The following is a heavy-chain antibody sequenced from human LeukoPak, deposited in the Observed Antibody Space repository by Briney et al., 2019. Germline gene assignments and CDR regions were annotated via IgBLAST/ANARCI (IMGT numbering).Heavy chain of an antibody. Sequence: GGSLRLSCAASGFTFSSYSMNWVRQAPGKGLEWVSSISSSSSYIYYADSVKGRFTISRDNAKNSLYPQMNSLRAEDTAVYYCARDVDTAMVTIDYWGQGTLVTVSS. V-gene: IGHV3-21*01. CDR2: ISSSSSYI. J-gene: IGHJ4*02. D-gene: IGHD5-18*01. CDR1: GFTFSSYS. CDR3: ARDVDTAMVTIDY.